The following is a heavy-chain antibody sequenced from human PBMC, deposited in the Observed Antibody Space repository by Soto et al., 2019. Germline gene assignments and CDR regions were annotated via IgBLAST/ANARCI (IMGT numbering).Heavy chain of an antibody. Sequence: GGSLRLSCAASGFTFSSYDMHWVRQATGKGLEWVSAIGTAGDTYYPGSVKGRFTISRENAKNSLYLQMNSLRAEDTAVYYCARVRYYGSGSKTEGMDVWGQGTTVTVSS. CDR3: ARVRYYGSGSKTEGMDV. V-gene: IGHV3-13*01. CDR1: GFTFSSYD. D-gene: IGHD3-10*01. CDR2: IGTAGDT. J-gene: IGHJ6*02.